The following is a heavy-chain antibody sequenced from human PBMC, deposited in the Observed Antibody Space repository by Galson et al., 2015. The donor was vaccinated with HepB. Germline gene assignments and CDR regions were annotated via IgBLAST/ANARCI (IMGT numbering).Heavy chain of an antibody. CDR3: TRSREFDV. CDR2: INPYSGGT. CDR1: GYTFSDYY. J-gene: IGHJ3*01. V-gene: IGHV1-2*02. Sequence: SVKVSCKASGYTFSDYYMSWVRQSPGQGPEWMGWINPYSGGTNYAQDFQGRVTMTWDTSTSTAYMELSGLRFDDTAIYYRTRSREFDVWGQGTVVTVSS.